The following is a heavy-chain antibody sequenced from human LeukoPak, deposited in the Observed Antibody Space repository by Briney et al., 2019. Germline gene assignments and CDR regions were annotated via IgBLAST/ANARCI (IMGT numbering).Heavy chain of an antibody. V-gene: IGHV3-7*01. CDR3: AKGHTSLAP. Sequence: GGSLRLSCAASGFRFTTSWMSWVRQAPGKGLEWVASIEQDGSEKYYVDSVKGRFTISRDNAKNSLFLQMNSMRAVDTAVYYCAKGHTSLAPGGQGALVTVSS. CDR2: IEQDGSEK. J-gene: IGHJ4*02. CDR1: GFRFTTSW. D-gene: IGHD5-18*01.